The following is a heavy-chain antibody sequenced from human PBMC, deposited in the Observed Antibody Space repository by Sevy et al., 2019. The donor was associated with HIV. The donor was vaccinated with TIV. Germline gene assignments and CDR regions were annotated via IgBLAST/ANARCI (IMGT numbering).Heavy chain of an antibody. V-gene: IGHV3-48*01. D-gene: IGHD3-3*02. Sequence: GGSLRLSCAASGFTFSSYSMNWVRQAPGKGLEWISYISSSSSTIYYADSVKGRFTISRDNAKNSLYLQMKSLGAEDTAGYYCARETTFLWWLLYPTDAFDIWGQGTMVTVSS. CDR3: ARETTFLWWLLYPTDAFDI. CDR1: GFTFSSYS. CDR2: ISSSSSTI. J-gene: IGHJ3*02.